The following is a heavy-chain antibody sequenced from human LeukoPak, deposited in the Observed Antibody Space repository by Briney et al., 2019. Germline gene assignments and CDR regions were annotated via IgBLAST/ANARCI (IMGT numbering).Heavy chain of an antibody. V-gene: IGHV3-21*01. CDR2: ISSSSSYI. CDR1: GFTFSSYT. D-gene: IGHD1-26*01. Sequence: PGGSLRLSCAASGFTFSSYTMNWVRQAPGKGLEWVSSISSSSSYIYYADSVKGRLTISRDNAKNSLYLQMNSLRAEDTAVYYCARDPGEISIVGATNEDYWGQGTLVTVSS. CDR3: ARDPGEISIVGATNEDY. J-gene: IGHJ4*02.